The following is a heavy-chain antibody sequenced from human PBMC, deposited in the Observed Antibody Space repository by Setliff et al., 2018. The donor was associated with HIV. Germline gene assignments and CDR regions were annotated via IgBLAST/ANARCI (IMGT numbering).Heavy chain of an antibody. Sequence: PSETLSLTCTVSGASMRGHYWNWIRQHPGKGLEWIGYIYSSGSTYYNPSLQSRVSMSVDTSKNQFSLKLTSVTAADTAVYYCARSVTFLVDWFDPWGRGTLVTVSS. CDR3: ARSVTFLVDWFDP. V-gene: IGHV4-31*03. CDR1: GASMRGHY. D-gene: IGHD4-17*01. J-gene: IGHJ5*02. CDR2: IYSSGST.